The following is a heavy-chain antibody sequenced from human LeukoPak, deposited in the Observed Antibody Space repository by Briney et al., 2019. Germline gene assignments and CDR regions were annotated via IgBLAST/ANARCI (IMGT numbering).Heavy chain of an antibody. D-gene: IGHD3-10*01. V-gene: IGHV3-21*05. CDR3: VGAGSDY. CDR1: GFTFSSYS. CDR2: ICSSSSHI. J-gene: IGHJ4*02. Sequence: GGSLRLSWAASGFTFSSYSMNWVRHAPKKYLEWVPYICSSSSHIYFPGSVKGRFTIARDNGMNALYLQINSLRGEGMAVYYCVGAGSDYWGQGTLVTVSS.